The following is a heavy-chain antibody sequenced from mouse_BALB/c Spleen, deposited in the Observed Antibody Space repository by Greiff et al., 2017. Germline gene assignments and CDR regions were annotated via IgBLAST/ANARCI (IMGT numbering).Heavy chain of an antibody. CDR3: ARLGTATSWFAY. CDR1: GFNIKDTY. D-gene: IGHD1-2*01. V-gene: IGHV14-3*02. J-gene: IGHJ3*01. CDR2: IDPANGNT. Sequence: DVQLVESGAELVKPGASVKLSCTASGFNIKDTYMHWVKQRPEQGLEWIGRIDPANGNTKYDPKFQGKATITADTSSNTAYLQLSSLTSEDTAVYYCARLGTATSWFAYWGQGTLVTVSA.